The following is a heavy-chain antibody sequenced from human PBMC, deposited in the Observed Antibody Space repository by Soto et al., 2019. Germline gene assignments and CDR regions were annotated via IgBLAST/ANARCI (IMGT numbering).Heavy chain of an antibody. CDR2: IDNSGST. CDR1: GGSISNYF. Sequence: SETLSLTCTVSGGSISNYFCNWIRQPAGKGLEWIGRIDNSGSTNYNPSLKSRITMSADTSRNQFSLKLNSVTAADTAVYYCARGGQDFWSSPFDYWGQGALVTVSS. D-gene: IGHD3-3*01. V-gene: IGHV4-4*07. J-gene: IGHJ4*02. CDR3: ARGGQDFWSSPFDY.